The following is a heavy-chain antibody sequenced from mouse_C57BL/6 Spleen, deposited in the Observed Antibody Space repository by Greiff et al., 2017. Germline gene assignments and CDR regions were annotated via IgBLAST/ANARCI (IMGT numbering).Heavy chain of an antibody. CDR1: GYTFTDYY. CDR2: IYPGSGNT. D-gene: IGHD3-2*02. J-gene: IGHJ2*01. V-gene: IGHV1-76*01. Sequence: VQLVESGAELVRPGASVKLSCKASGYTFTDYYINWVKQRPGQGLEWIARIYPGSGNTYYNEKFKGKATLTAEKSSSTAYMQLSSLTSEDSAVYFCAREETAQATRTYFDYWGQGTTLTVSS. CDR3: AREETAQATRTYFDY.